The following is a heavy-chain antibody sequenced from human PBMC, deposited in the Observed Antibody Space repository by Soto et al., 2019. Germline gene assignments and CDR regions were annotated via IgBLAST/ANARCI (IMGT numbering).Heavy chain of an antibody. CDR2: IYPGDSDT. V-gene: IGHV5-51*01. Sequence: PVEALRISWRGSVYSFTSYWICWFRKMPVKVLEWLGIIYPGDSDTRYRPSFQGQVTTSADKSISTAYLQWSSLKASDTAMYYCARPWLGEHETFFWFDLWGQGTLVIVSS. J-gene: IGHJ5*02. CDR1: VYSFTSYW. CDR3: ARPWLGEHETFFWFDL. D-gene: IGHD3-10*01.